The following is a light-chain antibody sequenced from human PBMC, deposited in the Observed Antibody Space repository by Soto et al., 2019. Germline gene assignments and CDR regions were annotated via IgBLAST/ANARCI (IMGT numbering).Light chain of an antibody. CDR2: GAS. CDR3: QPYATSPPSYT. CDR1: QSLTSNY. V-gene: IGKV3-20*01. Sequence: EIVLTQSPGTLSLSPGERATLSCRASQSLTSNYLAWYQQKPGQAPRLLIYGASIRATGIPDRYSGSGSGTDFTLTISRLEPEDFAVYYCQPYATSPPSYTFGQGTKLEIK. J-gene: IGKJ2*01.